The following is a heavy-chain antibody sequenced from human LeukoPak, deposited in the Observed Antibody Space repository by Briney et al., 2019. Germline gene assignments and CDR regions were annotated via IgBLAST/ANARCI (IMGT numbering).Heavy chain of an antibody. Sequence: GGSLRLSXAASGFTFSSYEMNWVRQAPGKGLEWVSYVSSSGSTIYYADSVKGRFTISRDNAKNSLYLQMNSLRAEDTAVYYCASDLGALRVHYFDYWGQGTLVTVSS. D-gene: IGHD4-17*01. CDR2: VSSSGSTI. CDR1: GFTFSSYE. V-gene: IGHV3-48*03. J-gene: IGHJ4*02. CDR3: ASDLGALRVHYFDY.